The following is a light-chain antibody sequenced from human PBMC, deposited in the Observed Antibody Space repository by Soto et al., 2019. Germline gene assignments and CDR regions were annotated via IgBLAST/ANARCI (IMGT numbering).Light chain of an antibody. V-gene: IGLV1-40*01. CDR3: QSYDSSLGGSV. Sequence: QSVLAQPPSVSGAPGQCVTISCTGSSSNIGAGYDVHWYQHLPGTAPKLLTYGNTNRPSGVPDRFSSSQSGTSASLAIAGLQAEDEADYYCQSYDSSLGGSVFGGGTKLTVL. CDR1: SSNIGAGYD. J-gene: IGLJ3*02. CDR2: GNT.